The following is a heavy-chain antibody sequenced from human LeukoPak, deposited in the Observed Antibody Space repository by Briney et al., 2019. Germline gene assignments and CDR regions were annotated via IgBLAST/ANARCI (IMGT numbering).Heavy chain of an antibody. CDR3: GKTTTGYSSGRYPAWPVDY. CDR1: GFTFSSYA. J-gene: IGHJ4*02. Sequence: GGSLRLSCTASGFTFSSYAMYWVRQATGKGLEWVSGIFGSGGSAHYADSVKGRFTISRDNSKNTVYLQMNSLRAEDTAVYYCGKTTTGYSSGRYPAWPVDYWGQGTLVTVSS. D-gene: IGHD6-19*01. V-gene: IGHV3-23*01. CDR2: IFGSGGSA.